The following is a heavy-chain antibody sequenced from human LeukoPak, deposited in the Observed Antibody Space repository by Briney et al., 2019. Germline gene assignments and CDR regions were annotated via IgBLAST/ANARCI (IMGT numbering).Heavy chain of an antibody. V-gene: IGHV4-34*01. Sequence: SETLSLTCAVYGGSFSGYYWSWIRQPPGKGLEWIGEINHSGSTNYNPTLKTRVTISLDTSKNQFSLKLSSVTAADTDVYYCVRGSSGWWGYYFDYWGQGTLVTVPS. D-gene: IGHD6-19*01. CDR1: GGSFSGYY. J-gene: IGHJ4*02. CDR2: INHSGST. CDR3: VRGSSGWWGYYFDY.